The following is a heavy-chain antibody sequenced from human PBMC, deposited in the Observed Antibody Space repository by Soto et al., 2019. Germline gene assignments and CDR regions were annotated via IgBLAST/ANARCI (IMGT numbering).Heavy chain of an antibody. CDR3: ARRGYGSRWPNVYMDV. V-gene: IGHV3-64*01. Sequence: EAQLGESGGGLVQPGGSLRLSCAASGFTFSNYEMHWVRQAPGKGLGYVSGISNNGAHTDYAKSVKGRFTISRDNSENTLYLQMGSLRAEDMALYYCARRGYGSRWPNVYMDVWGKGTTVTVSS. J-gene: IGHJ6*03. D-gene: IGHD6-13*01. CDR2: ISNNGAHT. CDR1: GFTFSNYE.